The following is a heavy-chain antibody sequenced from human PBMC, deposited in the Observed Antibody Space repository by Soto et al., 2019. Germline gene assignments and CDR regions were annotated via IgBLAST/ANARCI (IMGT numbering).Heavy chain of an antibody. CDR3: AHYTTDTYFDV. CDR1: GFSLYTGGVG. Sequence: QITLKESSPPLGKPTQTLTLTCSFSGFSLYTGGVGVGWIRQPPGKALEWLALLYWDDTRRYNPSLKHTLTIAKDTSEDQVVLTVTDMGPVDSGTYFCAHYTTDTYFDVWGKGATVGVSS. J-gene: IGHJ6*04. D-gene: IGHD1-1*01. V-gene: IGHV2-5*02. CDR2: LYWDDTR.